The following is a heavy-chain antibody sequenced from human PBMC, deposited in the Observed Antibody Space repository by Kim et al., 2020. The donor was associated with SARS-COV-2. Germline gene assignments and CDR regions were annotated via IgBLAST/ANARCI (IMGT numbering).Heavy chain of an antibody. CDR2: IKQDGSAT. Sequence: GGSLRLSCAASGFTFSSYWMSWVRQPPGKGLEWVAIIKQDGSATYFVDSVRGRFSISRDNAKNSLYLQMDSLRADDTAVYYCAKVGGLRWYPHYFDYWGQGSLVTVSS. CDR1: GFTFSSYW. D-gene: IGHD4-17*01. CDR3: AKVGGLRWYPHYFDY. V-gene: IGHV3-7*01. J-gene: IGHJ4*02.